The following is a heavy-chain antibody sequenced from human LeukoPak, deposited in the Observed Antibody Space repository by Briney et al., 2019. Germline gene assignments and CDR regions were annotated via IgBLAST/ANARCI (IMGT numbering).Heavy chain of an antibody. D-gene: IGHD5-18*01. Sequence: GGSLRLSCAASAFTFSSYSMNWVRQAPGKGLEWISYIGLSPTSVHYADSVKGRFTISRDNAKNSLYLQMNSLRDEDTAVYYCARDLDTRNSYEFAYWGQGTLVTVSS. CDR3: ARDLDTRNSYEFAY. CDR2: IGLSPTSV. CDR1: AFTFSSYS. J-gene: IGHJ4*02. V-gene: IGHV3-48*02.